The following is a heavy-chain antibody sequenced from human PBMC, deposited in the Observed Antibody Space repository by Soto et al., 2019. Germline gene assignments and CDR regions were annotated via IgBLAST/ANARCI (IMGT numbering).Heavy chain of an antibody. J-gene: IGHJ4*02. CDR1: GFTFSSYG. D-gene: IGHD4-17*01. V-gene: IGHV3-33*01. Sequence: QVQLVESGGVVVQPGRSLRLSCAASGFTFSSYGMHWVRQAPGKGLEWVAVIWYDGSNKYYADSVKGRFTISRDNSKNTLYLQMNSLRAEDTAVYYCAREPDYGDYWAATFDYWGQGTLVTVSS. CDR3: AREPDYGDYWAATFDY. CDR2: IWYDGSNK.